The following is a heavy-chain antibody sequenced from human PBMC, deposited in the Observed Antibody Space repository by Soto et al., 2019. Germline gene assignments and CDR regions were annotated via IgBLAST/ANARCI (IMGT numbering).Heavy chain of an antibody. CDR1: GGSISSYY. CDR2: IYYSGST. V-gene: IGHV4-59*01. J-gene: IGHJ4*02. D-gene: IGHD1-26*01. Sequence: SETLSLTCTVSGGSISSYYWSWIRQPPGKGLEWIGYIYYSGSTNYNPSLKSRVTISVDTSKNQFSLKLSSVTAADTAVYYCARDSGSSLDYWGQGTLVTVSS. CDR3: ARDSGSSLDY.